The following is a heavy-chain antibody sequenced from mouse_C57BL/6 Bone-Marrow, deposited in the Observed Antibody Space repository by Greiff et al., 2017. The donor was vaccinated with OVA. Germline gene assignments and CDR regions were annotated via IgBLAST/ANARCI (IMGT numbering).Heavy chain of an antibody. J-gene: IGHJ1*03. Sequence: EVKLVESGGGLVQPGGSLKLSCAASGFTFSDYYMYWVRQTPEKRLEWVAYISNGGGSTYYPDTVKGRFTISRDNAKNTLYLQMSRLKSDDTAMYYCARLTGTWYFDVWGTGTTVTVSS. CDR3: ARLTGTWYFDV. CDR2: ISNGGGST. V-gene: IGHV5-12*01. CDR1: GFTFSDYY. D-gene: IGHD4-1*01.